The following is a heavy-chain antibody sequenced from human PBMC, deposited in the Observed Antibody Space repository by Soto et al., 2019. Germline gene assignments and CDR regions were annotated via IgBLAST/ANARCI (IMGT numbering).Heavy chain of an antibody. CDR2: INSDGSST. J-gene: IGHJ6*03. CDR1: GFTFSSYW. CDR3: ARDPGLVNCSSTSCFYYYYMDV. Sequence: GGSLRLSCAASGFTFSSYWMHWVRQAPGKGLVWVSRINSDGSSTSYADSVKGRFTISRDNAKNTLYLQMNSLRAEDTAVYYCARDPGLVNCSSTSCFYYYYMDVWGKGTTVTVSS. D-gene: IGHD2-2*01. V-gene: IGHV3-74*01.